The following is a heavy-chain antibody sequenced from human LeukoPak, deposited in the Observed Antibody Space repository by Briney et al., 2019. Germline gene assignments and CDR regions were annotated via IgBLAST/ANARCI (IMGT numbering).Heavy chain of an antibody. D-gene: IGHD2-2*01. CDR2: INPSGGST. Sequence: ASVKVSCKASGYTFTSYYMHWVRQAPGQRLEGMGIINPSGGSTSYAQKFQGRVTMTRDTSTSTVYMELSSLRSEDTAVYYCARDGEYQLLSYNWFDPWGQGTLVTVSS. V-gene: IGHV1-46*01. CDR1: GYTFTSYY. CDR3: ARDGEYQLLSYNWFDP. J-gene: IGHJ5*02.